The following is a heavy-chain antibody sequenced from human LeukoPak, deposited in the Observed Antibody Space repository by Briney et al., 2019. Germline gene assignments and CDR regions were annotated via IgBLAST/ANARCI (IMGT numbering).Heavy chain of an antibody. Sequence: GGSLRLSCAASGFTFSSYWMSWVRQAPGEGLEWVANIKQDGSEKYYVDSVKGRFTISRDNAKNSLYLQINSLRAEDTAAYFCARDRWDIVVVPAAREIDYWGQGTLVTVSS. CDR2: IKQDGSEK. J-gene: IGHJ4*02. D-gene: IGHD2-2*01. CDR1: GFTFSSYW. V-gene: IGHV3-7*01. CDR3: ARDRWDIVVVPAAREIDY.